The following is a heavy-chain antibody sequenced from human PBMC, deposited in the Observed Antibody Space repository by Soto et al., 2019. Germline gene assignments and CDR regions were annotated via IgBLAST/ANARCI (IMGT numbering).Heavy chain of an antibody. V-gene: IGHV5-51*01. D-gene: IGHD6-13*01. Sequence: GESLKISCKGSGYRFTSNWIGWVRQMPGHGLERMGLIYPGDSDTRYSPSFQGHVTMSADKSIGTAYLQWRSLRASDTAIYYCAASAAARLDGWDVWAKGPRSPSP. CDR1: GYRFTSNW. CDR2: IYPGDSDT. J-gene: IGHJ6*02. CDR3: AASAAARLDGWDV.